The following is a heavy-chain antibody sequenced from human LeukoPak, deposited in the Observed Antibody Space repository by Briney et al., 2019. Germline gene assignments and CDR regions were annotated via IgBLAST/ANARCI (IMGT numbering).Heavy chain of an antibody. V-gene: IGHV3-74*01. D-gene: IGHD3-16*01. CDR3: VRHSYERRQGGDY. CDR1: GYNFNIYW. J-gene: IGHJ4*02. Sequence: GGSPCLSCVPSGYNFNIYWMHWVRPDLGEGLVWVESTSDKSSKSYTDSVKGRFTSSRDKAKNALYLQMTSMRAEDTAVYYCVRHSYERRQGGDYWGQGTLVTVSS. CDR2: TSDKSSK.